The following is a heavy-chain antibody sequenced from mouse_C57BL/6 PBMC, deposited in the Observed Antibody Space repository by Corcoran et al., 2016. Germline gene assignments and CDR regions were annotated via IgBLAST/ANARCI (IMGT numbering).Heavy chain of an antibody. CDR1: GYTFTDYY. CDR2: INPNNGGT. Sequence: EVQLQQSGPELVKPGASVKISCKASGYTFTDYYMNWVKQSHGKSLEWIGDINPNNGGTSYNQKFKGKATLTVDKSSSTAYMELRSLTSEDSAVYYCHYGSSWGFAYWGQGTLVTVSA. CDR3: HYGSSWGFAY. D-gene: IGHD1-1*01. V-gene: IGHV1-26*01. J-gene: IGHJ3*01.